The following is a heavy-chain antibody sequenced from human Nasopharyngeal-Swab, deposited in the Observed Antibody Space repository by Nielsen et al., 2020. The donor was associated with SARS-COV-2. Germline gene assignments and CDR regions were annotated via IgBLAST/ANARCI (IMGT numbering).Heavy chain of an antibody. CDR1: GFTFSSYA. V-gene: IGHV3-23*01. J-gene: IGHJ5*02. CDR3: AKNCSGGSCLTP. Sequence: GGSLRLSCAASGFTFSSYAMSWVRQAPGKGLEWVSSISGSGGSTYYADSVKGRFTISRDNSKNTLYLQMNSLRAEGTAVYYCAKNCSGGSCLTPWGQGTLVTVSS. CDR2: ISGSGGST. D-gene: IGHD2-15*01.